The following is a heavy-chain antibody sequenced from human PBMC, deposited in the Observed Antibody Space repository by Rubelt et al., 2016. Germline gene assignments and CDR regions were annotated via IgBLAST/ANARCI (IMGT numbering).Heavy chain of an antibody. CDR1: GGSFSGYS. D-gene: IGHD1-26*01. J-gene: IGHJ4*02. CDR3: ARHDTGSFLFDF. V-gene: IGHV4-34*01. CDR2: IDHSGNT. Sequence: QVQLQQWGAGLLKPSETLSLTCAVYGGSFSGYSWTWIRQPPGKGLEWLGEIDHSGNTDYIPSLKSRVSISVDTSKKRIAPKMSSVTAAATAVYYCARHDTGSFLFDFWGQGTPVTVSS.